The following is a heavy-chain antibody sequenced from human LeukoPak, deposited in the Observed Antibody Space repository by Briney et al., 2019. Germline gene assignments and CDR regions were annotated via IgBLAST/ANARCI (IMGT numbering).Heavy chain of an antibody. J-gene: IGHJ6*02. Sequence: SETLSLTCAVYVGSFSGYYWSWIRQPPGKGLERIGEINHSGSTNYNPSLKSRVTISVDTSKNQFSLKLSSVTAADTAVYYCARVGGSYYPYGMDVWGQGTTVTVSS. CDR3: ARVGGSYYPYGMDV. CDR2: INHSGST. CDR1: VGSFSGYY. V-gene: IGHV4-34*01. D-gene: IGHD3-10*01.